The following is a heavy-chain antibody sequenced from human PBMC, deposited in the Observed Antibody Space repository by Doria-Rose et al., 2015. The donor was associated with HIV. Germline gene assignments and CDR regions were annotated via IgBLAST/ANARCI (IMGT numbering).Heavy chain of an antibody. V-gene: IGHV3-9*01. CDR3: AKTPIIGPKYYFYMDV. CDR1: GFSFESYA. CDR2: ISWDSGAK. Sequence: VQLVQSGGGLVQPGRSLRLSCVGSGFSFESYAMHLVLLAPGKCLAWVAGISWDSGAKGNADSVEGRFTISRDNAKKSVYLEMRSLRPEDTAFYYCAKTPIIGPKYYFYMDVWGKGTSVTVSS. J-gene: IGHJ6*03. D-gene: IGHD3-3*01.